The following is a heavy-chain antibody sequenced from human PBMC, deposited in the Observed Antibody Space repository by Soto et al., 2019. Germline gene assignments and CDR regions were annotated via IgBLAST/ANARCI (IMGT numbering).Heavy chain of an antibody. CDR2: VWYDGST. CDR1: GGSISGYY. J-gene: IGHJ6*02. CDR3: ARVQSIPVSITSSSWSRGMDV. V-gene: IGHV4-59*12. Sequence: PSETLSLTCTVSGGSISGYYWSWIRQPPGKGLERIGYVWYDGSTNYNPSLKSRVTISLDTSKNQFSLKLSSVTAADTAVYYCARVQSIPVSITSSSWSRGMDVWGQGTTVTVSS. D-gene: IGHD6-13*01.